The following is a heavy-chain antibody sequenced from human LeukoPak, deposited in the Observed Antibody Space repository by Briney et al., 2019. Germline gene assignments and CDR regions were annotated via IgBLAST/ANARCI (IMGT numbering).Heavy chain of an antibody. J-gene: IGHJ4*02. Sequence: ASVKVSCKASGYTFTGYYMHWERQAPGQGLEWMGWINPNSGGTNYAQKFQGRVTMTRDTSISTAYMELSRLRSDDTAVYYCARGVVLRYFDWLLHFDYWGQGTLVTVSS. CDR1: GYTFTGYY. CDR3: ARGVVLRYFDWLLHFDY. CDR2: INPNSGGT. D-gene: IGHD3-9*01. V-gene: IGHV1-2*02.